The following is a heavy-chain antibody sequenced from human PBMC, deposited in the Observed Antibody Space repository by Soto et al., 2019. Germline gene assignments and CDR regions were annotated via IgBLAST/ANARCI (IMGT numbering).Heavy chain of an antibody. J-gene: IGHJ4*02. CDR2: IFYLGNT. V-gene: IGHV4-59*01. D-gene: IGHD2-2*01. Sequence: PSETLSVTCTVSGGSIDHYYWSWIRQPPGKGLEWIGYIFYLGNTIYNPSLKSQVTMLVDTSKNQFSLDLTSVTAADTAVYYCARGAEPAAYLFYFDYWGQGALVTVS. CDR1: GGSIDHYY. CDR3: ARGAEPAAYLFYFDY.